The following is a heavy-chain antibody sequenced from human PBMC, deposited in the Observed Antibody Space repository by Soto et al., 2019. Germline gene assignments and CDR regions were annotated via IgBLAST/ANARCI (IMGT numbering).Heavy chain of an antibody. CDR1: GGTFSSYA. CDR3: AFQNRYDFWSGKYLY. CDR2: IIPIFGTA. V-gene: IGHV1-69*06. D-gene: IGHD3-3*01. J-gene: IGHJ4*02. Sequence: SVKVSCKASGGTFSSYAISWVRQAPGQGLEWMGGIIPIFGTANYAQKFQGRVTITADKSTSTAYMELSSLRSEDTAVYYCAFQNRYDFWSGKYLYWGQGTLVTVSS.